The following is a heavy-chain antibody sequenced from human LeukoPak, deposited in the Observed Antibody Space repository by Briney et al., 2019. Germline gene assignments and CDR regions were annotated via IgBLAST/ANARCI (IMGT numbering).Heavy chain of an antibody. V-gene: IGHV1-2*02. CDR1: GYTFTGYY. CDR3: ARESSRDDYVWGSYRPDY. Sequence: AASVKVSCKASGYTFTGYYMHWVRQAPGQGLEWMGWINPNSGGTNYAQKFQGRVTMTRDTSISTAYMELSRLRSDDTAVYYCARESSRDDYVWGSYRPDYWGQGTLVTVFS. D-gene: IGHD3-16*02. CDR2: INPNSGGT. J-gene: IGHJ4*02.